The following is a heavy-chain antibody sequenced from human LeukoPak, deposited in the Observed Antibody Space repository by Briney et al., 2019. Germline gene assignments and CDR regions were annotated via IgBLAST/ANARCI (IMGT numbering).Heavy chain of an antibody. V-gene: IGHV4-59*01. J-gene: IGHJ4*02. CDR2: IYYSGST. Sequence: SETLSLTCTVSGGSISSYYWSWIRQPPGKGLEWTGYIYYSGSTNYNPSLKSRVTISVDTSKNQFSLKLSSVTAADTAVYYCARTHYDSRWSDYWGQGTLVTVSS. CDR1: GGSISSYY. CDR3: ARTHYDSRWSDY. D-gene: IGHD3-22*01.